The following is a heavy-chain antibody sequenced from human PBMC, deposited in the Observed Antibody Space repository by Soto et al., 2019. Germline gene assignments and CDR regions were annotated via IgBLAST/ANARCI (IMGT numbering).Heavy chain of an antibody. CDR3: ARPEELGYCSSTSCYKYAFDI. CDR2: IIPILGIA. D-gene: IGHD2-2*02. V-gene: IGHV1-69*04. J-gene: IGHJ3*02. CDR1: GYTFTSYG. Sequence: SVKVSCKASGYTFTSYGISWVRQAPGQGLEWMGRIIPILGIANYAQKFQGRVTITADKSTSTAYMELSSLRSEDTAVYYCARPEELGYCSSTSCYKYAFDIWGQGTMVTVSS.